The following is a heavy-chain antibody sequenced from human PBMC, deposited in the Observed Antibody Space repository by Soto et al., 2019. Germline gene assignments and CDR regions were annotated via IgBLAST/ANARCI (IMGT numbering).Heavy chain of an antibody. CDR2: IYYSGST. Sequence: QVQLQESGPGLVKSSQTLSLTCTVSGGSISSDGNYWSWIRQHPGKGLEWIGYIYYSGSTNYNPSLKSRFTISVNTSKNPFSLKLNSVTAADTAVYYCARGRMVRGIISYYGMDVWGKGTTVTASS. CDR3: ARGRMVRGIISYYGMDV. J-gene: IGHJ6*04. CDR1: GGSISSDGNY. D-gene: IGHD3-10*01. V-gene: IGHV4-31*03.